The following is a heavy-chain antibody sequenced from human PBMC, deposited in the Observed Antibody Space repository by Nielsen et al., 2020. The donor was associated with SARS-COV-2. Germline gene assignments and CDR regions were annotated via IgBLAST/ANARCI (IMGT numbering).Heavy chain of an antibody. J-gene: IGHJ4*02. CDR1: GGSFSGYY. D-gene: IGHD6-13*01. CDR2: INHGGST. Sequence: SETLSLTCAVYGGSFSGYYWSWIRQPPGKGLEWIGEINHGGSTNYNPSLKSRVTISVDTSKNQFSLKLSSVTAADTAVYYCARVYIAAAQGSDYWGQGTLVTVSS. CDR3: ARVYIAAAQGSDY. V-gene: IGHV4-34*01.